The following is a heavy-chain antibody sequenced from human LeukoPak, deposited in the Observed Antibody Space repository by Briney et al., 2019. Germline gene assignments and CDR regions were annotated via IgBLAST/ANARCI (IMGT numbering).Heavy chain of an antibody. Sequence: ASVKVSCKASGGTFSSYAISWVRQAPGQGLEWMGRIIPIFGIANYAQKFQGRVTITADKSTSTAYMELSSLRSEDTAVYYCAGDRSGYCSGGSCYSSTVPFDYWGQGTLVTVSS. CDR3: AGDRSGYCSGGSCYSSTVPFDY. V-gene: IGHV1-69*04. CDR2: IIPIFGIA. D-gene: IGHD2-15*01. CDR1: GGTFSSYA. J-gene: IGHJ4*02.